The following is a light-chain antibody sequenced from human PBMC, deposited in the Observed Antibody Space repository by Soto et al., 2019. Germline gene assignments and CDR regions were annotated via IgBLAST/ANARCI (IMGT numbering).Light chain of an antibody. J-gene: IGKJ1*01. CDR1: QSVSSH. Sequence: IKVTQSPSSLSASVGDRAIITCRASQSVSSHLTWYQQKPGQAPKLLIYAASSLQSGVPSRFSGSGSGTDFTLTISSLQPEDFATYYCQQSYSTPPGTFGQGTKVDIK. V-gene: IGKV1-39*01. CDR2: AAS. CDR3: QQSYSTPPGT.